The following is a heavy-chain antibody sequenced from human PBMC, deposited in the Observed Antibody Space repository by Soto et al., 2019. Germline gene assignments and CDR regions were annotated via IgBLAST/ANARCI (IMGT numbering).Heavy chain of an antibody. CDR3: ASLYCGGDCYSARAFDY. CDR2: IYHSGST. Sequence: QLQLQESGSGLVKPSQTLSLTCAVSGGSISSGGYSWSLIRQPPGKGLEWIGYIYHSGSTYYNPSLKSRVTISVDRSKNQFSLKLSSVTAADTAVYYCASLYCGGDCYSARAFDYWGQGTLVTVSS. D-gene: IGHD2-21*02. V-gene: IGHV4-30-2*01. CDR1: GGSISSGGYS. J-gene: IGHJ4*02.